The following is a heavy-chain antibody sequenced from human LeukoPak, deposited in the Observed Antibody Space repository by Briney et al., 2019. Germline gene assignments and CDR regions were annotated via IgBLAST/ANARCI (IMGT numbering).Heavy chain of an antibody. CDR2: ISGSGGST. Sequence: PGASLKISCAASGFTFSSYAMSWVRPAPGKGLEWVSAISGSGGSTYYADSVKGRFTISRYNSKNTLYLQMNSLRAEDTAVYDCXRRRPXYXYDXSGSSAPDFDYWGQGTLVTVSS. D-gene: IGHD3-22*01. CDR1: GFTFSSYA. CDR3: XRRRPXYXYDXSGSSAPDFDY. V-gene: IGHV3-23*01. J-gene: IGHJ4*02.